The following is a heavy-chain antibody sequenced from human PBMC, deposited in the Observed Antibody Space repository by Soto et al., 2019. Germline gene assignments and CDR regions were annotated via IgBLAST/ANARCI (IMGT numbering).Heavy chain of an antibody. CDR3: ARETDTSMVDY. CDR1: GDNFSAYY. V-gene: IGHV1-8*01. CDR2: LNPRNGQT. J-gene: IGHJ4*02. D-gene: IGHD5-18*01. Sequence: QVQLVQSGAEVKKPGASVKVSCQTSGDNFSAYYFNWVRQAAGQGPEWMGWLNPRNGQTGYVQKFRGIVTMTRDTSIATVYLELSRLTYEDTAIYFCARETDTSMVDYWGQGTLVTVSS.